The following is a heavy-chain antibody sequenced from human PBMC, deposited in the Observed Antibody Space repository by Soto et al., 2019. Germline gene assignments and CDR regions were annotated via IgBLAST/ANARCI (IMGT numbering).Heavy chain of an antibody. CDR3: ARRSVVIAFGD. J-gene: IGHJ4*03. CDR1: GGSISSSDYY. Sequence: PSETLSLTCTVSGGSISSSDYYWGWIRQPPGKGLEWIGSIYYGGNTCYNPSLKSRITISIDTSKNQFSLKLSSVTAADTAVYYCARRSVVIAFGDWGQGTLVTVSS. D-gene: IGHD3-16*01. V-gene: IGHV4-39*01. CDR2: IYYGGNT.